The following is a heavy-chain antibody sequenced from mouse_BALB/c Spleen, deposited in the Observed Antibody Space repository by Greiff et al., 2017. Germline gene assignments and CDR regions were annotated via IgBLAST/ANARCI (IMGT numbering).Heavy chain of an antibody. CDR2: ISYSGST. D-gene: IGHD2-14*01. J-gene: IGHJ2*01. CDR1: GYSITSDYA. Sequence: EVKLQESGPGLVKPSQSLSLTCTVTGYSITSDYAWNWIRQFPGNKLEWMGYISYSGSTSYNPSLKSRISITRDTSKNQFFLQLNSVTTEDTATYYCARSYYRSLDYWGQGTTLTVSS. CDR3: ARSYYRSLDY. V-gene: IGHV3-2*02.